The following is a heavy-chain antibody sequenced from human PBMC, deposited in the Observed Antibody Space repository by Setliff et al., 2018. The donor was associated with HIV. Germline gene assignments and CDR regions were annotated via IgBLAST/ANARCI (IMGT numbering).Heavy chain of an antibody. D-gene: IGHD3-3*01. CDR2: IYYSGGT. CDR1: GGSISSHY. Sequence: SETLSLTCTVSGGSISSHYWSWIRQPPGKGLEWIGYIYYSGGTNYNPSLKSRVTISVDTSKNQFSLKLSSVPAADTAVYYCARDRGRGYDLALFNWFDPWGQGTLVTVSS. V-gene: IGHV4-59*11. J-gene: IGHJ5*02. CDR3: ARDRGRGYDLALFNWFDP.